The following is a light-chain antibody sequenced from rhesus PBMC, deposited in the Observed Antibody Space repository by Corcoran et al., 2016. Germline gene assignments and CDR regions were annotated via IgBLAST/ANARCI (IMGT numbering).Light chain of an antibody. CDR3: QHYYDDPYS. Sequence: DIQMTQSPSALSASVGDRVTISCRASQNIDSNLAWYQQKPGKAPKPLIYAASSLQTGIPSRFSGSGSGTDCTLTISSLQPEDSATYYCQHYYDDPYSFGQGTKVEIK. CDR1: QNIDSN. V-gene: IGKV1S8*01. J-gene: IGKJ2*01. CDR2: AAS.